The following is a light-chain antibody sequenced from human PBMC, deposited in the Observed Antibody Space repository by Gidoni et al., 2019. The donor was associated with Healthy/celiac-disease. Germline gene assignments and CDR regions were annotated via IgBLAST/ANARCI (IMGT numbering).Light chain of an antibody. Sequence: DIVLTQSPGTLSLSPGERATLTCRANQRVSSSYLAWYQQKPGQAPRLRIYGASSRATGIPDRFSGSGSGTDFTLTSSRLDPEDFAVYYCQQFGSSPLYSFGQGTKLEIK. V-gene: IGKV3-20*01. CDR3: QQFGSSPLYS. CDR2: GAS. CDR1: QRVSSSY. J-gene: IGKJ2*01.